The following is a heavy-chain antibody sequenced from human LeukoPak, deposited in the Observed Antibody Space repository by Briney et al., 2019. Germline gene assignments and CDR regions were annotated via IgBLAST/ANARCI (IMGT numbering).Heavy chain of an antibody. CDR1: GYTFTSYG. CDR2: INPSGGST. V-gene: IGHV1-46*01. D-gene: IGHD1-20*01. CDR3: ARDVGITGTQAINNWFDP. J-gene: IGHJ5*02. Sequence: ASVKVSCKASGYTFTSYGISWVRQAPGQGLEWMGIINPSGGSTSYAQKFQGRVTMTRDTSTSTVYMELSSLRSEDTAVYYCARDVGITGTQAINNWFDPWGQGTLVTVSS.